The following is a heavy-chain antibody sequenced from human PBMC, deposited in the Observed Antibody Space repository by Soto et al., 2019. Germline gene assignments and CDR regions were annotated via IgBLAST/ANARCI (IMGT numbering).Heavy chain of an antibody. D-gene: IGHD3-10*01. CDR2: IIPIFGTA. V-gene: IGHV1-69*13. CDR3: SRGPPEVRGVTYSMNA. J-gene: IGHJ6*02. CDR1: GGTFSSYA. Sequence: SVKVSCKASGGTFSSYAISWVRQAPGQGLEWMGGIIPIFGTANYAQKVQGRVTVTADESTSTAYMELSSLRCEDTAIHSRSRGPPEVRGVTYSMNARGQRPTV.